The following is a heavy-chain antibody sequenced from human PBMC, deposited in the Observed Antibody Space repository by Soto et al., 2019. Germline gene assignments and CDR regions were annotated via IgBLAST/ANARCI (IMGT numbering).Heavy chain of an antibody. CDR1: GFSLSTSGAG. CDR2: ISWKDEK. CDR3: AHRYGGNYYRWYFDS. V-gene: IGHV2-5*01. J-gene: IGHJ4*02. D-gene: IGHD1-26*01. Sequence: SGPTLVNPTPTLTVTCTFSGFSLSTSGAGVGWIRQSPGKSPEWLARISWKDEKRYNPGLKSRLTITKDTSKNQVVLTMTDLDPVDTATYFCAHRYGGNYYRWYFDSWGKGTLVIVS.